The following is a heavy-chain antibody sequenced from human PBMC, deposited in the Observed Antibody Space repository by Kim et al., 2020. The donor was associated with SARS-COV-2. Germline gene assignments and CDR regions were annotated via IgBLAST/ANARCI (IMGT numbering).Heavy chain of an antibody. Sequence: THHPSLKGRVTRSVDTSKNQFSLKLSAVTAADTAVYYWARLEDCSGYYCPWGQGTLVTVSS. CDR3: ARLEDCSGYYCP. V-gene: IGHV4-59*08. J-gene: IGHJ5*02. D-gene: IGHD3-22*01.